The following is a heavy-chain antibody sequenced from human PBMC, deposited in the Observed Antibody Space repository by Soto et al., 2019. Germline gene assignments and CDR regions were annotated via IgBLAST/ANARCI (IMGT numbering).Heavy chain of an antibody. CDR3: ARDKAYHRGDAMDV. CDR2: INYSGST. Sequence: QVQLQESGPGLVKPSQTLSLTCTVSGGSITSGGYYWSWIRQHPGKGLEWIGNINYSGSTHYSPSLKSRVTILVDTYKNQFSRKMSSVTAADTAVYYCARDKAYHRGDAMDVWGQGTTVTVSS. J-gene: IGHJ6*02. D-gene: IGHD2-21*01. V-gene: IGHV4-31*03. CDR1: GGSITSGGYY.